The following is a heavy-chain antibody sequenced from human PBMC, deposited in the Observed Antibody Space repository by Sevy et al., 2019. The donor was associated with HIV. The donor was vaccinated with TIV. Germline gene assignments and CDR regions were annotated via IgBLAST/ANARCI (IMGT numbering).Heavy chain of an antibody. J-gene: IGHJ4*02. D-gene: IGHD6-19*01. CDR3: AKAPDSSGWWLFDY. V-gene: IGHV3-23*01. CDR2: ISGSGGRR. Sequence: GGSLRLSCAASGFTFSSYGMSWVRQAPGKGLEWVSTISGSGGRRNYADSVKGRFTISSDNSKNTLYLQMNSLRAEDTAVYYCAKAPDSSGWWLFDYWGQGTLVTVSS. CDR1: GFTFSSYG.